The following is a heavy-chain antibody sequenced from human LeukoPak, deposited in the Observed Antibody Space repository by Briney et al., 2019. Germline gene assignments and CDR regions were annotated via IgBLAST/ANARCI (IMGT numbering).Heavy chain of an antibody. D-gene: IGHD5-18*01. CDR1: GFTFSSYA. CDR3: ARDLDTAMLDY. V-gene: IGHV3-30*01. CDR2: ISYDGSNK. J-gene: IGHJ4*02. Sequence: PGGSLRLFCAASGFTFSSYAMHWVRQAPGKGLEWVAVISYDGSNKYYADSVKGRFTISRDNSKNTLHLQMNSLRAEDTAVYYCARDLDTAMLDYWGQGTLVTVSS.